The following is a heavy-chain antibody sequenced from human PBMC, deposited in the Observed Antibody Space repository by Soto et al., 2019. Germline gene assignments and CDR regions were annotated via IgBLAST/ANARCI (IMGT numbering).Heavy chain of an antibody. CDR1: GYTFTSYY. Sequence: QMQLVQSGAEVKKPGASVKVSCKASGYTFTSYYMHWVRQAPGQGLEWMGIINPSGGSTSYAQKFQGRVTMTRDTSTSTVYMELSSLRSEDTAVYYCARGGAMVATIRTYYYYYMDVWGKGTTVTVSS. J-gene: IGHJ6*03. V-gene: IGHV1-46*03. CDR2: INPSGGST. CDR3: ARGGAMVATIRTYYYYYMDV. D-gene: IGHD5-12*01.